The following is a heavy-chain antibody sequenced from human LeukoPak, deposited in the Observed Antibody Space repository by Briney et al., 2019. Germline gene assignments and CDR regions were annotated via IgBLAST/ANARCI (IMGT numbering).Heavy chain of an antibody. CDR3: AATAAAGTATLNY. CDR1: GFTFSSYS. V-gene: IGHV3-21*04. CDR2: ISSSSSYI. J-gene: IGHJ4*02. D-gene: IGHD6-13*01. Sequence: GGSLRLSCTASGFTFSSYSMNWVRQAPGKGLEWVSSISSSSSYIYYADSVKGRFTISRDNAKNSLYLQMNSLRAEDTAVYYCAATAAAGTATLNYWGQGTLVTVSS.